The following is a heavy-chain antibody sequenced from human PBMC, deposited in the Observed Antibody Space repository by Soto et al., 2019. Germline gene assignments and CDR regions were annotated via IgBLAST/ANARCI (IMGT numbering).Heavy chain of an antibody. CDR3: AKDNYVDTAMVTFDY. CDR2: ISSSGRNT. V-gene: IGHV3-23*01. D-gene: IGHD5-18*01. CDR1: GFTISSYA. J-gene: IGHJ4*02. Sequence: QTGGSLRLSCAASGFTISSYAMSWVRQAPGKGLEWVSAISSSGRNTYYADSVKGRFTISRDNSKNTLYLQMNSLRAEDTAVYYCAKDNYVDTAMVTFDYWGQGTLVTVSS.